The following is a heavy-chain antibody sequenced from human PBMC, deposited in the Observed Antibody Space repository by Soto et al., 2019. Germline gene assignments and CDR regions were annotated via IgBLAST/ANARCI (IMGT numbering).Heavy chain of an antibody. CDR1: GYTFTSYY. CDR3: ARDKTRKKGPLVGYYGRDV. Sequence: ASVKVSCKASGYTFTSYYMHWVRQAPGQGLEWMGIINPSGGSTSYAQKFQGRVTMTRDTSTSTVYMELSSLKSEDTAVYYCARDKTRKKGPLVGYYGRDVWGQGTTVTVSS. D-gene: IGHD3-10*01. V-gene: IGHV1-46*01. J-gene: IGHJ6*02. CDR2: INPSGGST.